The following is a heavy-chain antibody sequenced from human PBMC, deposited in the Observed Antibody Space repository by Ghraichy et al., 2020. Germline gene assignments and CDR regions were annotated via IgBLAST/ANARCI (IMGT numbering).Heavy chain of an antibody. CDR2: ISYDGSNK. V-gene: IGHV3-30-3*01. Sequence: LTCAASGFTFSSYAMHWVRQAPGKGLEWVAVISYDGSNKYYADSVKGRFTISRDNSKNTLYLQMNSLRAEDTAVYYCARDRASSEYYYYYGMDVWGQGTTVTVSS. D-gene: IGHD6-25*01. J-gene: IGHJ6*02. CDR3: ARDRASSEYYYYYGMDV. CDR1: GFTFSSYA.